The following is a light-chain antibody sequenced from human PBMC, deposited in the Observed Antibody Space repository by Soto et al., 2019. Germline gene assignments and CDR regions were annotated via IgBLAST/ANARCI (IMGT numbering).Light chain of an antibody. V-gene: IGKV1-5*01. CDR3: QQYNSYPWT. CDR2: DAS. CDR1: QTISSW. Sequence: DIQMTQSPSTLSGSVGDRFTITCRASQTISSWLAWYQQKPGKAPKLLIYDASSLESGVPSRFSGSGSGTEFTLTISSLQPDDFATYYCQQYNSYPWTFGQGTKGDIK. J-gene: IGKJ1*01.